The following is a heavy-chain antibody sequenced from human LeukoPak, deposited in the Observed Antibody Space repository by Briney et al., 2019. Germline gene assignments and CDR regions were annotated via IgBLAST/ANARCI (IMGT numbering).Heavy chain of an antibody. CDR3: ARVAKERVGGVYYFDY. CDR1: GFTFSDYD. Sequence: GGSLRLSCAASGFTFSDYDMHWVRQATGKGLEWASAIGTAGDTYYTGSVKGRFTISRENAKNSLYLQMNSLRAGDTAVYYCARVAKERVGGVYYFDYWGQGTLVSVSS. V-gene: IGHV3-13*01. CDR2: IGTAGDT. J-gene: IGHJ4*02. D-gene: IGHD1-1*01.